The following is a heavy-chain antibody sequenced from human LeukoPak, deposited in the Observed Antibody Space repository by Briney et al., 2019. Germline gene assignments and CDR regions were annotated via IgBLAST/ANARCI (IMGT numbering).Heavy chain of an antibody. CDR3: ARFLPVYYYDSSGSWFDP. D-gene: IGHD3-22*01. CDR1: GGSISSYY. J-gene: IGHJ5*02. V-gene: IGHV4-59*06. CDR2: IYYSGST. Sequence: SETLSLTCTVSGGSISSYYWSWIRQHPGKGLEWIGYIYYSGSTYYNPSLKSRVTISVDTSKNQFSLKLSSVTAADTAVYYCARFLPVYYYDSSGSWFDPWGQGTLVTVSS.